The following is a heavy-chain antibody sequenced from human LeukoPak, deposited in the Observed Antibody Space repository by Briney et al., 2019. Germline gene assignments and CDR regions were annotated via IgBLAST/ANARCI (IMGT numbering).Heavy chain of an antibody. V-gene: IGHV4-39*07. D-gene: IGHD6-6*01. CDR2: IYYSGNT. CDR3: ARDYRSSSRGNPYYHYYMDV. J-gene: IGHJ6*03. Sequence: WVRQAPGKGLEFIGNIYYSGNTYYNPSLKSRVSISIDTSKNQLSLKVTSVTAAYRAVYYCARDYRSSSRGNPYYHYYMDVWGKGTTVTVSS.